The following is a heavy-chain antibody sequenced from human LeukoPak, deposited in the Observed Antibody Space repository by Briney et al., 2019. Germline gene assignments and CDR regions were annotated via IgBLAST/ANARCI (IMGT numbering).Heavy chain of an antibody. Sequence: GGSLRLSCAASGFTFSSYWMTWVRQAPGKGLEWVANIKQDGSEEYYVDSVKGRFTISRDNAKNSLYLQINSLRAEDTAVYYCARGGRYYFDNWGQGTLVTVSS. V-gene: IGHV3-7*01. CDR2: IKQDGSEE. CDR3: ARGGRYYFDN. D-gene: IGHD3-10*01. CDR1: GFTFSSYW. J-gene: IGHJ4*02.